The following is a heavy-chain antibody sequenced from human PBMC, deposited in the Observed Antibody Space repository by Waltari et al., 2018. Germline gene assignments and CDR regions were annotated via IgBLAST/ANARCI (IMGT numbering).Heavy chain of an antibody. CDR3: TTDVLSEYSSSILDY. D-gene: IGHD6-6*01. V-gene: IGHV3-15*07. J-gene: IGHJ4*02. CDR1: GFTFSNAW. Sequence: QLVESGGGLVKPGGSLRLSCAASGFTFSNAWMNWVRQAPGKGLEWVGRIKSKTDGGTTDYAAPVKGRFTISRDDSKNTLYLQMNSLKTEDTAVYYCTTDVLSEYSSSILDYWGQGTLVTVSS. CDR2: IKSKTDGGTT.